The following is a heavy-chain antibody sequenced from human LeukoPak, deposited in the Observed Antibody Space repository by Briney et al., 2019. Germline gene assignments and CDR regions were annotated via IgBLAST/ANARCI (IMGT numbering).Heavy chain of an antibody. D-gene: IGHD3-22*01. V-gene: IGHV2-5*01. CDR2: IYWNDDK. Sequence: SGPPLVTPTQTLTLPCTFSGFSLSTSGVGVGWIRPPPGKALEWLALIYWNDDKRYSPSLKSRLTITKDTSKNQVVLTMTNMDPVDTATYYCAHINYYDSNGYSWGQGTLVTVSS. CDR1: GFSLSTSGVG. J-gene: IGHJ4*02. CDR3: AHINYYDSNGYS.